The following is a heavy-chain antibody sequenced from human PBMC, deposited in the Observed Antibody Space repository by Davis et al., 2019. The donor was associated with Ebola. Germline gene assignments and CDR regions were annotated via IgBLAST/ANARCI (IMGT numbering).Heavy chain of an antibody. CDR2: INWNGGST. CDR1: GFTFEDYV. Sequence: PGGSLRLSCEASGFTFEDYVMTWVRQGPGKGLEWVSRINWNGGSTGYGDSVKGRFTISRDNAKNTLYLQMNSLRAEDTAVYYCGSPVVAWGQGTLVTVSS. D-gene: IGHD2-15*01. CDR3: GSPVVA. J-gene: IGHJ4*02. V-gene: IGHV3-20*04.